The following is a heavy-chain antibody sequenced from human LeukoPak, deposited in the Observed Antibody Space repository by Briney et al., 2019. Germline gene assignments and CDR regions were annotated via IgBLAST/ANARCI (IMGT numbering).Heavy chain of an antibody. V-gene: IGHV4-30-4*01. D-gene: IGHD3-22*01. CDR2: MYYSGST. CDR3: ARPYYYDSRIDP. Sequence: SETLSLTCTVSGGSISSGDYYWSWIRQPPGKGLEWIAYMYYSGSTYYNPSLKSRVTMSAYTSKNQLSLKLSSVTAADPAVYYCARPYYYDSRIDPWGQGILVTVSS. J-gene: IGHJ5*02. CDR1: GGSISSGDYY.